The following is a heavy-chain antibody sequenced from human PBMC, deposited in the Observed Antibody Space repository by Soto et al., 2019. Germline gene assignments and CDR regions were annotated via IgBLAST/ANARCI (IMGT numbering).Heavy chain of an antibody. J-gene: IGHJ4*02. CDR3: ARYDFWSGYAIDY. V-gene: IGHV4-28*01. D-gene: IGHD3-3*01. CDR2: IYYSGTT. Sequence: PSETLSLTCAVSGYSISSSNWWGWIRQPPGKGLEWIGYIYYSGTTYYNPSLKSRVTMSVDTSKNQFSLKLTSVTAADTAVYYCARYDFWSGYAIDYWGQGTLVTVSS. CDR1: GYSISSSNW.